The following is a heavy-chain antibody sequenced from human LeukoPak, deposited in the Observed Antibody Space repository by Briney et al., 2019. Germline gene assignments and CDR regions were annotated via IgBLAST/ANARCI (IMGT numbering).Heavy chain of an antibody. V-gene: IGHV4-31*03. CDR3: ASFMVGATIFDY. Sequence: PPETLSLTCTVSAGSISSGASYWSWIRQHPGKGLEWIWYIYYSGSTYYNPSLKSRVTISVDTSKNQFSVKLSSVTAADTAVYYCASFMVGATIFDYWGQGTLVSVSS. D-gene: IGHD1-26*01. J-gene: IGHJ4*02. CDR1: AGSISSGASY. CDR2: IYYSGST.